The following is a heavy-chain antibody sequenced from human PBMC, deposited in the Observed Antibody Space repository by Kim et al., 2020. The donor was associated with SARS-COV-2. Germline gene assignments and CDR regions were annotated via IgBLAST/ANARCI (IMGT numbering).Heavy chain of an antibody. CDR2: INPDSGDT. Sequence: ASVKVSCKASGYSFTDFYMHWVRQAPGQGLEWMGWINPDSGDTHYAQKIQGRVTMTRDTSISTAYMELSRLRSDDTAVYHCARAMEYCSVTSCAMFDHWG. CDR3: ARAMEYCSVTSCAMFDH. D-gene: IGHD2-2*01. J-gene: IGHJ4*01. CDR1: GYSFTDFY. V-gene: IGHV1-2*02.